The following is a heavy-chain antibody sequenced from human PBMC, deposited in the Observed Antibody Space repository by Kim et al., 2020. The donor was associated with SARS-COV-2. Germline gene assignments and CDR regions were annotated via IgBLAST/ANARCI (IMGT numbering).Heavy chain of an antibody. CDR3: ARLLRFLEWPRFDP. D-gene: IGHD3-3*01. V-gene: IGHV1-3*01. J-gene: IGHJ5*02. Sequence: QTSQGRVTITRDTSASTAYMELSSLRSEDTAVYYCARLLRFLEWPRFDPWGQGTLVTVSS.